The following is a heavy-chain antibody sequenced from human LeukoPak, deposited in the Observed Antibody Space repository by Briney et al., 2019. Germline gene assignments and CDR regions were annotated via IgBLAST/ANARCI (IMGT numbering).Heavy chain of an antibody. D-gene: IGHD2-2*01. Sequence: PSGTLSLTCAVSGGSISSSNWWSWVRQPPGKGLEWIGEIYHSGSTNYNPSLKSRVTISVDTSKNQFSLKLSSVTAADTAVYYCARRGNIVVVPAARAFDIWGQGTMVTVSS. CDR2: IYHSGST. CDR3: ARRGNIVVVPAARAFDI. J-gene: IGHJ3*02. CDR1: GGSISSSNW. V-gene: IGHV4-4*02.